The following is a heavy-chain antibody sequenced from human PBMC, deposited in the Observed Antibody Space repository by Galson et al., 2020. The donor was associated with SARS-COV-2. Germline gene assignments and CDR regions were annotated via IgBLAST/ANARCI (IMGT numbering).Heavy chain of an antibody. CDR3: AKARVPAAVKWFDP. V-gene: IGHV3-23*01. CDR2: ITTSGTST. CDR1: GFTFSSYA. D-gene: IGHD2-2*01. Sequence: TGGSLRLSCAASGFTFSSYAMSWVRQAPGRGLEWVSTITTSGTSTYYADSVKGRFTISRDNSKNTLYLQMHSLRAEDTAVYYCAKARVPAAVKWFDPWGQGTLVTVSS. J-gene: IGHJ5*02.